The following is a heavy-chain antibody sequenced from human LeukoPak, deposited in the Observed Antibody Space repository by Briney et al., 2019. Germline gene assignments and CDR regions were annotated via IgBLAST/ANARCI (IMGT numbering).Heavy chain of an antibody. V-gene: IGHV3-23*01. Sequence: GGSLRLSCAASGFTFSTYGISWVRQAPGKGLEWVSAISGSGGGTYFADSVKGRFTISRDNSKNTLFLQMDSLRADDTAVYYCAKHSSSWHYFDYWGQGTLVTVSS. CDR2: ISGSGGGT. J-gene: IGHJ4*02. CDR3: AKHSSSWHYFDY. CDR1: GFTFSTYG. D-gene: IGHD6-13*01.